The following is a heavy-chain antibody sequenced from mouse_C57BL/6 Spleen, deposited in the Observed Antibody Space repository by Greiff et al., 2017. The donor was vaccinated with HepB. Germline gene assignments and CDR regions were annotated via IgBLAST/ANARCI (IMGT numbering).Heavy chain of an antibody. CDR1: GYTFTSYW. CDR3: ARRTTVVYWYFDV. D-gene: IGHD1-1*01. V-gene: IGHV1-69*01. J-gene: IGHJ1*03. CDR2: IDPSDSYT. Sequence: QVQLKQPGAELVMPGASVKLSCKASGYTFTSYWMHWVKQRPGQGLEWIGEIDPSDSYTNYNQKFKGKSTLTVDKSSSTAYMQLSSLTSEDSAVYYCARRTTVVYWYFDVWGTGTTVTVSS.